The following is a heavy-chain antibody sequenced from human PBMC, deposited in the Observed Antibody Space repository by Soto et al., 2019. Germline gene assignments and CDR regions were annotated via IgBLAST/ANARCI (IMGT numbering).Heavy chain of an antibody. D-gene: IGHD1-26*01. CDR3: AKDQDLPPPKWELTAGFDY. CDR2: ISYDGSNK. J-gene: IGHJ4*02. CDR1: GFTFSSYG. V-gene: IGHV3-30*18. Sequence: QVQLVESGGGVVQPGRSLRLSCAASGFTFSSYGMHWVRQAPGKGLEWVAVISYDGSNKYYADSVKGRFTISRDNSKNTLYLQMNSLRAEDTAVYYSAKDQDLPPPKWELTAGFDYWGQGTLVTVSS.